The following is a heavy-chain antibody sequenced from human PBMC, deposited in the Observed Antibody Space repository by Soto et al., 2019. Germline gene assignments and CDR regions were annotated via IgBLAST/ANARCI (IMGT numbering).Heavy chain of an antibody. Sequence: SETLSLTCTVSGGSISSYYWSWIRQPPGKGLEWIGYIYYSGSTNYNPSLKSRVTISVDTSKNQFSLKLSSVTAADTAVYYCARHWTDIVVVPAAPYYYYGMDVWGQGTTVTVSS. J-gene: IGHJ6*02. CDR1: GGSISSYY. CDR3: ARHWTDIVVVPAAPYYYYGMDV. CDR2: IYYSGST. D-gene: IGHD2-2*01. V-gene: IGHV4-59*08.